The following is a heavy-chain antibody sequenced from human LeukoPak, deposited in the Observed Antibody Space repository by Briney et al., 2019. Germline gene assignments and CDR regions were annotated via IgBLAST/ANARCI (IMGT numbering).Heavy chain of an antibody. Sequence: PGGSLRLSCAASGFTFSDYYMSWIRQAPGKGLEWVSYISSSGSTIYYADPVKGRFTIARDNAKNSLYLQMNSLRAEDTALYYCARDSGYCSGGSCYESIVEYFQHWGQGTLVTVSS. CDR3: ARDSGYCSGGSCYESIVEYFQH. J-gene: IGHJ1*01. V-gene: IGHV3-11*01. CDR1: GFTFSDYY. CDR2: ISSSGSTI. D-gene: IGHD2-15*01.